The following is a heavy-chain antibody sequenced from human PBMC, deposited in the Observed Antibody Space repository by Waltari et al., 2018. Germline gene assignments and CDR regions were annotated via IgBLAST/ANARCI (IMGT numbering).Heavy chain of an antibody. CDR1: RDAITEHY. V-gene: IGHV1-2*02. CDR3: AREYCGGDCRLFDY. CDR2: INPNGGAT. J-gene: IGHJ4*01. Sequence: LVQSGSEVIKPGASVTVSCKVSRDAITEHYIHWVRQAPGQGLEWSGWINPNGGATNYARNFRGRITVTWDTSATTSSMGLSGLRSDDTAVYYCAREYCGGDCRLFDYWGQGTLVTVSS. D-gene: IGHD2-21*02.